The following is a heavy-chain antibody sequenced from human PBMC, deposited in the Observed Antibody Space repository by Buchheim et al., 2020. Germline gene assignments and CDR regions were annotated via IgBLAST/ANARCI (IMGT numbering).Heavy chain of an antibody. D-gene: IGHD3-22*01. Sequence: QVQLVESGGGVVQPGRSLRLSCAASGFTFSSYAMHWVCQAPGKGLEWVAVISYDGSNKYYADSVKGRFTISRDNSKNTLYLQMNSLRAEDTAVYYCARDRGYYDSSGYPKRGYYYGMDVWGQGTT. CDR1: GFTFSSYA. CDR3: ARDRGYYDSSGYPKRGYYYGMDV. J-gene: IGHJ6*02. V-gene: IGHV3-30*04. CDR2: ISYDGSNK.